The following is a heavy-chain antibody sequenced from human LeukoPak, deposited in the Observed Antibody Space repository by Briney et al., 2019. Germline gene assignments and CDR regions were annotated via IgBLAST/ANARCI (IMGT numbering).Heavy chain of an antibody. D-gene: IGHD2-15*01. V-gene: IGHV1-18*04. CDR3: ARDVGIDY. CDR2: ISAYNGNT. CDR1: GYTFTGYY. J-gene: IGHJ4*02. Sequence: GASVKVSCKASGYTFTGYYMHWVRQAPGQGLEWMGWISAYNGNTNYAQKLQGGVTVTTDTSTSTAYMELRSLRSDDTAVYYCARDVGIDYWGQGTLVTVSS.